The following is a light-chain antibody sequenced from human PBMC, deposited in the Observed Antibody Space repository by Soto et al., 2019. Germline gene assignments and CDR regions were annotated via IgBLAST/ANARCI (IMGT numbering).Light chain of an antibody. CDR1: SSDVGYYNY. J-gene: IGLJ1*01. V-gene: IGLV2-11*01. CDR2: DVS. CDR3: CSYAGSYTFYV. Sequence: QSALTQPRSVSGSPGQSVTISCTGTSSDVGYYNYVSWYQQHPATAPKLMIYDVSMRPSGVPDRFSGSKSGNTASLTISGLQAEDEADYYCCSYAGSYTFYVFGTGTKVTVL.